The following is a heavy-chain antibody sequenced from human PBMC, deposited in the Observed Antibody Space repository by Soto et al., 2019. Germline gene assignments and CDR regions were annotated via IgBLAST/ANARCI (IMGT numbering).Heavy chain of an antibody. CDR1: GFTFSCYA. CDR3: AKEGARLGYCSGGGCSLDY. J-gene: IGHJ4*02. D-gene: IGHD2-15*01. V-gene: IGHV3-23*01. Sequence: EVQLLESGGGLVQPGGSLRLSCAASGFTFSCYAMDWVRQAPGKGLEWVSAIGGTSAGTYYADSVKGRFTISRDNSKNTVYLQMNSLRAEDTAVYYCAKEGARLGYCSGGGCSLDYWGQGTLVTVSS. CDR2: IGGTSAGT.